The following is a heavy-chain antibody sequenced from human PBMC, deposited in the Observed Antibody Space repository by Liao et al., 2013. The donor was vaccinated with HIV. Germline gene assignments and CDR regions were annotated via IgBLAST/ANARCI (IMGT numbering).Heavy chain of an antibody. CDR3: ARDSYSSGPYYYYYYMDV. J-gene: IGHJ6*03. CDR2: IYTSGST. D-gene: IGHD6-19*01. CDR1: GGSISSGTHY. Sequence: QVQLQESGPGLVKPSQTLSLTCTVSGGSISSGTHYWSWIRQPAGKGLEWIGRIYTSGSTNYSPSLKSRVTISVDTSKNQFSLKLSSVTAADTAVYYCARDSYSSGPYYYYYYMDVWGKGPRSPSP. V-gene: IGHV4-61*02.